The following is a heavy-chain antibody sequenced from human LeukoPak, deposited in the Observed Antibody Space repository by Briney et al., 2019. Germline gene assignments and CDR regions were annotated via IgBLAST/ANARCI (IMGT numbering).Heavy chain of an antibody. CDR1: GFTISSYY. Sequence: GGSLRLSCAASGFTISSYYMAWVRQAPGKGLEWVSVIYHSGNTDYADSVKGRFTISRDNSKNTVYLQMSSLRAEDTAVYYCARVRVTGYSNYAYWGQGTLVTVSS. CDR3: ARVRVTGYSNYAY. CDR2: IYHSGNT. V-gene: IGHV3-53*01. D-gene: IGHD3-9*01. J-gene: IGHJ4*02.